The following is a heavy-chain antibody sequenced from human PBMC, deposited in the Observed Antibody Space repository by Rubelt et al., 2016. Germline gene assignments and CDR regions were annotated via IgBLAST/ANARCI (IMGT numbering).Heavy chain of an antibody. V-gene: IGHV3-30*04. CDR2: ISYDGSNK. J-gene: IGHJ4*02. Sequence: QVQLVESGGGVVQPGRSLRLSCAASGFTFSSYAMHWVRQAPGKGLEWVAVISYDGSNKYYADSVKGRFTISRDNSKNTLYLQMNSLRAEDTAVYYCARDRDSSGAIDYWGQGTLVTVSS. CDR3: ARDRDSSGAIDY. CDR1: GFTFSSYA. D-gene: IGHD6-19*01.